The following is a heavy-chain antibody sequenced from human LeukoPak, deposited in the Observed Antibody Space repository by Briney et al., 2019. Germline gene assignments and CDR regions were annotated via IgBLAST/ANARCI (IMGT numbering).Heavy chain of an antibody. Sequence: SETLSLTCAVYGGSFSGYYWSWIRQPPGKGLEWIGVISYSGGTSYNPSLKSRVTISVDTSKSHFSLKLSSVTAADTAIYYCARLDKGINAAHFDYWGQGTLVTVSS. D-gene: IGHD3-22*01. V-gene: IGHV4-34*01. J-gene: IGHJ4*02. CDR2: ISYSGGT. CDR3: ARLDKGINAAHFDY. CDR1: GGSFSGYY.